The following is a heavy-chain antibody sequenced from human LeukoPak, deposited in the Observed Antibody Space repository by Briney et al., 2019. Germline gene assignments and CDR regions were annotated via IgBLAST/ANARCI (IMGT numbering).Heavy chain of an antibody. CDR3: ATYSGSYVGLDY. CDR1: GYTFTSYD. CDR2: MNPNSGNT. Sequence: GASVKVSCKASGYTFTSYDINWVRQATGQGLEWMGWMNPNSGNTGYTQKFQGRVTMTRNTSISTAYMELSSLRSEDTAVYHCATYSGSYVGLDYWGQGTLVTVSS. D-gene: IGHD1-26*01. V-gene: IGHV1-8*01. J-gene: IGHJ4*02.